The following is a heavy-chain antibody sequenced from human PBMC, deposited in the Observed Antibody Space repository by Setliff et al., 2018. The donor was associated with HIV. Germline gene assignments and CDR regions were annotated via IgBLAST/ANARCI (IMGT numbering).Heavy chain of an antibody. CDR3: ARGSSWYAPFDY. CDR2: IKPNDGAS. V-gene: IGHV1-46*01. Sequence: ASVKVSCKASGFTLTFYYMHWVRQAPGQGLEWMGMIKPNDGASTHAQNFQGRVTMTRDTSTSTVYMELSSLRSEDTAVYFCARGSSWYAPFDYWGQGTLVTVSS. J-gene: IGHJ4*02. D-gene: IGHD6-13*01. CDR1: GFTLTFYY.